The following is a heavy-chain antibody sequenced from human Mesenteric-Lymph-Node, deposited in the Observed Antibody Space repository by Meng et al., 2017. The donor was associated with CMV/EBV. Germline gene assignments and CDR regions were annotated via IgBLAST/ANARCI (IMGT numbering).Heavy chain of an antibody. Sequence: GESLKISCAASGFTFSDYYMSWIRQAPGKGLEWVSYISSSGSTIYYADSVKGRFTISRDNAKNSLYLQMNSLRAEDTAVYYCARDHDFWSGYYDWGQGTLVTVSS. CDR2: ISSSGSTI. D-gene: IGHD3-3*01. J-gene: IGHJ4*02. CDR3: ARDHDFWSGYYD. V-gene: IGHV3-11*01. CDR1: GFTFSDYY.